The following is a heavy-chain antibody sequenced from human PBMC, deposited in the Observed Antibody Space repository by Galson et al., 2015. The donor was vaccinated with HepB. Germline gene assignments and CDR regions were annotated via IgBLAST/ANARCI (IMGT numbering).Heavy chain of an antibody. CDR1: GGSISSYY. D-gene: IGHD2-8*01. J-gene: IGHJ4*02. CDR2: ISGSNGRT. V-gene: IGHV3-23*01. CDR3: AKTIQHLLIYYSES. Sequence: ETLSLTCTVSGGSISSYYWSWIRQPPGKGLEWVSAISGSNGRTYYADSVKGRFTISRDNSRNTLYLEMDTLRAEDTAVYYCAKTIQHLLIYYSESWGQGTLVTVSS.